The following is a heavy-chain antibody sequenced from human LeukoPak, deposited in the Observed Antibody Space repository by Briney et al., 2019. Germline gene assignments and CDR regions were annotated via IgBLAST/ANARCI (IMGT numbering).Heavy chain of an antibody. Sequence: PSQTLSLTCTVSGGSISSDDYYWSWIRQPPGKGLEWIGYIYYSGSTYYNPSLKSRVTTSIDTSKNQFSLKMSSVTAADTAVYYCVREVKGYGSSWYQNWFDPWGQGTLVTVSS. V-gene: IGHV4-30-4*01. J-gene: IGHJ5*02. CDR3: VREVKGYGSSWYQNWFDP. D-gene: IGHD6-13*01. CDR2: IYYSGST. CDR1: GGSISSDDYY.